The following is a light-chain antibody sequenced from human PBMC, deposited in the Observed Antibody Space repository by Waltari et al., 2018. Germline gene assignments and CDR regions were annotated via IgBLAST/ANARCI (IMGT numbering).Light chain of an antibody. CDR2: SND. CDR1: TSNIGRNP. J-gene: IGLJ3*02. V-gene: IGLV1-44*01. Sequence: QSVLTQPPSASGTPGQGVTMSCSGSTSNIGRNPVNWYQQLPGTAPKLLIYSNDQRPSGVPERLSGSKSGTSASLAISGLQSEDEADYYCAVWDDSLNGQVFGGGTKLTVL. CDR3: AVWDDSLNGQV.